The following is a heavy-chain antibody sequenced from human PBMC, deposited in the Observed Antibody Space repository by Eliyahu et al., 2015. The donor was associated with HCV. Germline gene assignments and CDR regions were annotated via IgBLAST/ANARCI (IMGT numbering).Heavy chain of an antibody. CDR1: GFTVSXNY. CDR2: IYSGGST. Sequence: EVQLVESGGGLVQPGGSLXXSCAASGFTVSXNYXTWXRQXPGKGLEWVSVIYSGGSTYYADSVKGRFTISRDNSKNTLYLQMNSLRAEDTAVYYCARVVRGAWGQGTLVTVSS. V-gene: IGHV3-66*01. D-gene: IGHD4-23*01. J-gene: IGHJ5*02. CDR3: ARVVRGA.